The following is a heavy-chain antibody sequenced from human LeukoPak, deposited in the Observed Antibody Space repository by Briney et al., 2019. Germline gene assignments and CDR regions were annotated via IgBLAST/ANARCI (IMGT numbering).Heavy chain of an antibody. J-gene: IGHJ5*02. D-gene: IGHD6-13*01. CDR2: IYHSGST. V-gene: IGHV4-30-2*01. CDR1: GGSISSGGYY. Sequence: PSQTLSLTCTVSGGSISSGGYYWSWIRQPPGKGLEWIGYIYHSGSTYYNASLKSRVTMSVDRSKNQFSLKLSSVTAADTAVYYCARRAAGTLGDNWFDPWGQGTLVTVSS. CDR3: ARRAAGTLGDNWFDP.